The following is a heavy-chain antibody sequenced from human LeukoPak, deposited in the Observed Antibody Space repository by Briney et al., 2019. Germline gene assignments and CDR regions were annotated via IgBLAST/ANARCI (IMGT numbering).Heavy chain of an antibody. D-gene: IGHD6-13*01. CDR2: ISDGGGST. CDR3: ARDLEAANTYYFDY. Sequence: GGSLRLSCAASGLTLSIYVMSWVRQAPGKGLEWVSAISDGGGSTYYADSVKGRFTISRDNSKNTVYLQVNSLRDEDTAVYYCARDLEAANTYYFDYWGQGTMVTVSS. V-gene: IGHV3-23*01. CDR1: GLTLSIYV. J-gene: IGHJ4*02.